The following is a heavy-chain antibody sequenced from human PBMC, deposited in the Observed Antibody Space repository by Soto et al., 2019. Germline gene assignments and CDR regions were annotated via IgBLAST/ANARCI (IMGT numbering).Heavy chain of an antibody. CDR3: ARDDGATAVASAFEY. D-gene: IGHD5-12*01. CDR2: ISFDGSNI. Sequence: SLRLSCITSGFTFTNYAFHWVRQAPGKGLEWVAVISFDGSNIHYADSVKGRFTISRDKSKNTLSLQMNSLRAGDTALYFCARDDGATAVASAFEYWGQGTLVTVSS. J-gene: IGHJ4*01. V-gene: IGHV3-30-3*01. CDR1: GFTFTNYA.